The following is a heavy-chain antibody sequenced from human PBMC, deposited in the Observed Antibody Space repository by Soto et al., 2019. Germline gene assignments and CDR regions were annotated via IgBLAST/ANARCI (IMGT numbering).Heavy chain of an antibody. Sequence: SETLSLTCAVSGGSFRGYFWSWIRQSPAKGLEWIGEIDDSGSTYYNPSVKSRVTTSVDRSKNQFSLKLSSVTAADTAVYYCARTSPVYDSSGYYPHYFDYWGQGTLVTVSS. J-gene: IGHJ4*02. D-gene: IGHD3-22*01. CDR1: GGSFRGYF. CDR2: IDDSGST. CDR3: ARTSPVYDSSGYYPHYFDY. V-gene: IGHV4-34*01.